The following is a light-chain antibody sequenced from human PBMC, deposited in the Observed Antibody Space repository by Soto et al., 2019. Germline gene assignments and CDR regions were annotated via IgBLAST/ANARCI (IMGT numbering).Light chain of an antibody. V-gene: IGKV3-20*01. Sequence: EIVLTQSPGTLSLSPGERATLSCRASQSFSSTYIAWYQQKPGQAPRLLIFGASRRATGIPDRFSGSGSGTAFTLTINRLEHEDFELYYCQPYGSSHLTLGGGTKVDIK. CDR2: GAS. CDR3: QPYGSSHLT. CDR1: QSFSSTY. J-gene: IGKJ4*01.